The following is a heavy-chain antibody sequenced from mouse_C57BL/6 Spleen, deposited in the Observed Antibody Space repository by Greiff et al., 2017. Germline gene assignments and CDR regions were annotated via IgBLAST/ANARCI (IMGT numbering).Heavy chain of an antibody. D-gene: IGHD3-3*01. CDR3: ARRRDNGLYYYAMDY. CDR1: GYTFTSYW. J-gene: IGHJ4*01. Sequence: QVQLQQSGAELVRPGSSVKLSCKASGYTFTSYWMHWVKQRPIQGLEWIGNIDPSDSETHYNQKFKDKATLTVDKSSSTAYMQLSSLTSEDSAVYYCARRRDNGLYYYAMDYWGQGTSVTVSS. CDR2: IDPSDSET. V-gene: IGHV1-52*01.